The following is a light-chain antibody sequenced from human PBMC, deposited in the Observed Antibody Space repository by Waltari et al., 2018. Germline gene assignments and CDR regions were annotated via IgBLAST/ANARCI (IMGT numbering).Light chain of an antibody. J-gene: IGLJ2*01. CDR2: AVS. V-gene: IGLV2-23*02. Sequence: QSALTQPASVSQSPGQSITISCPGTSSDVGNYKRVSWYQQHPGKAPKLMIYAVSKRPSGVSDRFSGSKSGDMASLTSSGLQPGDEAEYFCSSYAGSSKGVFGGGTKVTVL. CDR1: SSDVGNYKR. CDR3: SSYAGSSKGV.